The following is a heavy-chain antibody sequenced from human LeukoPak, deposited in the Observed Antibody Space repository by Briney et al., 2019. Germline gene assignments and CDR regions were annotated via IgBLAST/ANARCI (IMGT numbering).Heavy chain of an antibody. CDR1: GFTFSSYS. V-gene: IGHV3-21*01. J-gene: IGHJ4*02. D-gene: IGHD2/OR15-2a*01. CDR3: ATKSEVIPHNISPDY. Sequence: PGGSLRLSCAASGFTFSSYSMNWVRQAPGKGLEWVSSISSSSSYIYYADSVKGRFTISRDNAKNSLYLQMNSLRAEDTAVYYCATKSEVIPHNISPDYWGQGTLVTVSP. CDR2: ISSSSSYI.